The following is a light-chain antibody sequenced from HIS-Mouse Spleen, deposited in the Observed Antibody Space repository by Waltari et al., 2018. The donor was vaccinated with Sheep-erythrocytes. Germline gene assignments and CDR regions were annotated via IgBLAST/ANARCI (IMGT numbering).Light chain of an antibody. Sequence: QSALTQPPSASGSPGQSVTISCTGTSSDVGGYNYVPWYQQHPGKAPKLMIYEVSKRPSGVPDRFSGSKSGNTASLTVSGLQAEDEADYYCSSYAGSSTPWVFGGGTKLTVL. CDR3: SSYAGSSTPWV. V-gene: IGLV2-8*01. CDR1: SSDVGGYNY. J-gene: IGLJ3*02. CDR2: EVS.